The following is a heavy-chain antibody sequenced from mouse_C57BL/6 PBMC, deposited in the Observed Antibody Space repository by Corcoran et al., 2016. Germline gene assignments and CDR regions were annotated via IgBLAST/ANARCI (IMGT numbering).Heavy chain of an antibody. CDR1: GYTFTTYG. CDR2: INTYSGVP. V-gene: IGHV9-3*01. D-gene: IGHD2-5*01. J-gene: IGHJ1*03. Sequence: QIQLVQSGPELKKPGETVKISCKVSGYTFTTYGMSWVKQAPGKGLKWMAWINTYSGVPTYADDFKGRFAFSVETSASTAFLQINNLKNEDTATYFCVRDSNWYFDVWGTGTTVTVSS. CDR3: VRDSNWYFDV.